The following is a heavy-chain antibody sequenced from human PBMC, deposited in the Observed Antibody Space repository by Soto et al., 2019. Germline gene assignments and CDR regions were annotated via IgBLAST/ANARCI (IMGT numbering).Heavy chain of an antibody. V-gene: IGHV5-10-1*01. Sequence: PGESLKISCKGSGYSFAGYWITWVRQKPGKGLEWMGRIDPSDSQTSYSPAFRGHVPISVTKSITTVFLQCSSLRASETAMYYCARPIYDPATGPNFQYYFDSWGQGTPVTVSS. CDR3: ARPIYDPATGPNFQYYFDS. D-gene: IGHD3-9*01. CDR1: GYSFAGYW. J-gene: IGHJ4*02. CDR2: IDPSDSQT.